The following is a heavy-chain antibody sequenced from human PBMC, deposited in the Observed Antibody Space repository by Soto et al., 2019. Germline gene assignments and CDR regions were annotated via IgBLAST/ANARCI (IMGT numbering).Heavy chain of an antibody. J-gene: IGHJ4*02. Sequence: GGSLRLSCAASGFTFSIYSMTWVRQAPGKGLEWVSSLSGSGDSTFYADSVKGRFTISRDSSKNTVFLHMNSLRAADTAVYYCAKDLGYSYDYSFDYWGQGTLVTVSS. V-gene: IGHV3-23*01. CDR3: AKDLGYSYDYSFDY. D-gene: IGHD5-18*01. CDR1: GFTFSIYS. CDR2: LSGSGDST.